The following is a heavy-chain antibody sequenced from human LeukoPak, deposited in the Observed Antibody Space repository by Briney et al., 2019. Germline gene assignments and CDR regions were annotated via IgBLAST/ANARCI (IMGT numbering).Heavy chain of an antibody. D-gene: IGHD2-21*01. J-gene: IGHJ5*02. CDR2: IYYSGST. CDR1: AGSIGSYY. Sequence: SETLSRTCTVSAGSIGSYYWSWIRQPPGNGLEWIGYIYYSGSTNYNPSLKSRVTISVDTSKNQFSLKLSSVTAADTAVYYCAREAGVSRLTFPWFDPWGQGTLVTVSS. CDR3: AREAGVSRLTFPWFDP. V-gene: IGHV4-59*01.